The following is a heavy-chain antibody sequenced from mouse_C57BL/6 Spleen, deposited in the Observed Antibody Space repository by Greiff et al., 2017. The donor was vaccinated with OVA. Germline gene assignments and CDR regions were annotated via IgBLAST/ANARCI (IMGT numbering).Heavy chain of an antibody. Sequence: QVTLKECGPGLLQPSPSLSLTCSFSGFSLSTFGMGVVWLRQPSGKGLEWLAHIWWDDAKYYNPALKSRPSISKDTSKNQVFLKIANVDTADTATYYCARIGTTVVAGGYYYAMDYWGQGTSVTVSS. V-gene: IGHV8-8*01. CDR3: ARIGTTVVAGGYYYAMDY. CDR2: IWWDDAK. J-gene: IGHJ4*01. D-gene: IGHD1-1*01. CDR1: GFSLSTFGMG.